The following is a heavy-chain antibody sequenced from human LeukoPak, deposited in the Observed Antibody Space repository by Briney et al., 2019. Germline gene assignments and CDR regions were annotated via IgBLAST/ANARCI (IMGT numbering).Heavy chain of an antibody. Sequence: SETLSLTCTVSGGSISSGSYYWSWIRQPAGKGLEWIGRIYTSGSTNYNPSLKSRVTISVDTSKNQFSLKLSSVTAADTAVYYCARLGGSSSWYLDYWGQGTLVTVSS. CDR2: IYTSGST. D-gene: IGHD6-13*01. V-gene: IGHV4-61*02. CDR3: ARLGGSSSWYLDY. CDR1: GGSISSGSYY. J-gene: IGHJ4*02.